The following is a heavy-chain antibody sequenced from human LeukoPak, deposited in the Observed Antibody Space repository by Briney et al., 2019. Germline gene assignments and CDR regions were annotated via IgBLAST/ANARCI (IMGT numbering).Heavy chain of an antibody. V-gene: IGHV1-18*01. CDR1: GYTFTSYG. J-gene: IGHJ5*02. CDR2: ISAYNGNT. D-gene: IGHD6-19*01. Sequence: ASVKVSCKASGYTFTSYGISWVRQAPGQGLEWMGWISAYNGNTNYAQKLQGRVTMTTDTSTSTAYMELRSLRSDDTAVYYCATEIIAVANNWFDPWGQGTLVTVSS. CDR3: ATEIIAVANNWFDP.